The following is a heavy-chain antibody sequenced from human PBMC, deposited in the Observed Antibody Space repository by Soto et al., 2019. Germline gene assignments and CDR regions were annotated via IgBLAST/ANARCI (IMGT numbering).Heavy chain of an antibody. CDR3: ARGGSTTYYSPLFDY. CDR1: GFSLSTSGVG. CDR2: IYWDDDK. Sequence: QITLKESGPTLVKPTQPLTLTCTFSGFSLSTSGVGVGWIRQPPGKALEWLALIYWDDDKRYSPSLKRRLTITKDTSKHQVVLTLTKLDTVDTATYYCARGGSTTYYSPLFDYWRQGTLVSVSS. V-gene: IGHV2-5*02. J-gene: IGHJ4*02. D-gene: IGHD3-10*01.